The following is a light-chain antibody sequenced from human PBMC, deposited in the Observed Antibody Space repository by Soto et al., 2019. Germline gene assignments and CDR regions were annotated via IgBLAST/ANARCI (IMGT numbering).Light chain of an antibody. CDR2: AAS. J-gene: IGKJ5*01. V-gene: IGKV1-17*03. Sequence: DIQMTQSPSAMSASVGDRVTITCLASQGISSYLAWFQQKPGKAPKRLIYAASVLESGVPSRFSGSGSGTEFTLTISSWQPEDFATYYCLQHNSYPLTFGQGTRLEIK. CDR3: LQHNSYPLT. CDR1: QGISSY.